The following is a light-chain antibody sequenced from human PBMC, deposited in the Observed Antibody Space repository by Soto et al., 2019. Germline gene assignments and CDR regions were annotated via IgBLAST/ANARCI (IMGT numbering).Light chain of an antibody. J-gene: IGKJ1*01. V-gene: IGKV3-20*01. CDR2: GTS. Sequence: VVLTQSPGILYLSPGERATLSCRASQPVGRSYLAWYQQKPGQPPRLLIFGTSTRATGIPDRFSGGGSGTACTLTISKLAPDDFAVYSCQQYDSTPPWTFGQGTRVEVK. CDR1: QPVGRSY. CDR3: QQYDSTPPWT.